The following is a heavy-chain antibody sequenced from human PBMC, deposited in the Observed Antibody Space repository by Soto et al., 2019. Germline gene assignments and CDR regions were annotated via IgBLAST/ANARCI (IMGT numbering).Heavy chain of an antibody. Sequence: QVQLQESGPGLVKPSQTLSLTCTVSGGSISSGGYYWSWIRQHPGKGLEWIGYINYSGSTYYNPSLKSRFTISVDTSKNQFSLKLSSVTAADTAVYYCARGGIVVVVAARDAFDIWGQVTMVTVSS. D-gene: IGHD2-15*01. CDR2: INYSGST. CDR3: ARGGIVVVVAARDAFDI. V-gene: IGHV4-31*03. J-gene: IGHJ3*02. CDR1: GGSISSGGYY.